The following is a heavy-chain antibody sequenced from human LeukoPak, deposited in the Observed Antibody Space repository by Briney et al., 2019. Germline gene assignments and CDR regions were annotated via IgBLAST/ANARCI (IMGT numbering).Heavy chain of an antibody. D-gene: IGHD2-21*02. CDR3: ARAYCGGDCYESEYFQH. J-gene: IGHJ1*01. V-gene: IGHV1-2*04. Sequence: ASVKVSCKASGYTFTGYYMHWVRQAPGQGLEWMGWINPNSGGTNYAQKFQGWVTMTRDTSISTAYMELSRLRSDDTAVYYCARAYCGGDCYESEYFQHWGQGTLVTVSS. CDR2: INPNSGGT. CDR1: GYTFTGYY.